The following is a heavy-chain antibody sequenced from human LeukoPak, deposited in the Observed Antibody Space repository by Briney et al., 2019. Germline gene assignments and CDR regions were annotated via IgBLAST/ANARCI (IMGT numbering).Heavy chain of an antibody. Sequence: PGGSLRLSCAASGFTFSSYGIHWVRQAPGKGLEWVAAISYDGGDKYYADSVKGRFTISRDNSKNTSYLQMNSLRAEDTAVYHCAKGSDIRVSLHFDFWGQGTLVTVSS. D-gene: IGHD3-3*01. CDR2: ISYDGGDK. CDR3: AKGSDIRVSLHFDF. V-gene: IGHV3-30*18. CDR1: GFTFSSYG. J-gene: IGHJ4*02.